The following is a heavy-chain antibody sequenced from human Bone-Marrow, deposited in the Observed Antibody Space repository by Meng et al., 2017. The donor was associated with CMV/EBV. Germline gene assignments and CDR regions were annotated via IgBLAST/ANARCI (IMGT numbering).Heavy chain of an antibody. CDR1: GFTFSNSD. Sequence: GESLKISCAASGFTFSNSDTNWVRQAPGKGLEWVSGVSWNGSRTHYADSVKGRFIISRDNSKNTLYLQMNSLRAEDTAVYYCARDHSRYYYDSSGYYPGAFDIWGQGTMVTVSS. V-gene: IGHV3-19*01. CDR3: ARDHSRYYYDSSGYYPGAFDI. J-gene: IGHJ3*02. D-gene: IGHD3-22*01. CDR2: VSWNGSRT.